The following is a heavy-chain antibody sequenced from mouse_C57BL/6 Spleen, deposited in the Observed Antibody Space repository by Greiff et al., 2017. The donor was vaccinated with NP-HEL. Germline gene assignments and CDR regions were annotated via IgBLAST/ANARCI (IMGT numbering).Heavy chain of an antibody. V-gene: IGHV7-3*01. D-gene: IGHD1-1*01. CDR1: GFTFTDYY. J-gene: IGHJ3*01. Sequence: EVKLMESGGGLVQPGGSLSLSCAASGFTFTDYYMSWVRQPPGKALEWLGFIRNKANGYTTEYSASVKGRFTISRDNSQSILYLQMNALGAEDSATYYCARWDYGSSYGFAYWGQGTLVTVSA. CDR3: ARWDYGSSYGFAY. CDR2: IRNKANGYTT.